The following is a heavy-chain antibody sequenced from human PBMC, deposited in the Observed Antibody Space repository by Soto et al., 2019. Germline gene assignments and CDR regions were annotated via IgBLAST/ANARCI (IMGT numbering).Heavy chain of an antibody. Sequence: GGSLRLSCTASGFSFSSYSLHWVRQTPGKGLEWVAVISYDGSNKYYADSVKGRFTVSRDSPKNTLFLQMNSLKPEDTAVYYCARAPPRGIAAPGTWGSGMDVWGQGTTVTVSS. D-gene: IGHD6-13*01. CDR1: GFSFSSYS. CDR2: ISYDGSNK. V-gene: IGHV3-30-3*01. J-gene: IGHJ6*02. CDR3: ARAPPRGIAAPGTWGSGMDV.